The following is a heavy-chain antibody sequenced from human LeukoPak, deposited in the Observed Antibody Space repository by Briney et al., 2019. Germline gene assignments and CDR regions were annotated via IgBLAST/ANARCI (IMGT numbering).Heavy chain of an antibody. J-gene: IGHJ4*02. V-gene: IGHV3-23*01. CDR1: GFTFSNTA. Sequence: GGSLRLSCAASGFTFSNTAMSWVRQAPGKGLEWLSIISGSGLNAYYADSVKGRFTISRDNSKNTLYLQMNSLRAEDTAVYYCAKDRSVAGTYDYWGQGTLVTVSS. D-gene: IGHD6-19*01. CDR2: ISGSGLNA. CDR3: AKDRSVAGTYDY.